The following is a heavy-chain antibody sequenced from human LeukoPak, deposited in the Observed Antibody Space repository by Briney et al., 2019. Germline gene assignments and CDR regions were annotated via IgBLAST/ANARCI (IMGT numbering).Heavy chain of an antibody. CDR2: TNSDGSEI. D-gene: IGHD3-3*01. CDR3: ARSPEGYYADWFDP. V-gene: IGHV3-7*03. CDR1: GFTFSSYG. J-gene: IGHJ5*02. Sequence: GGSLRLSCAASGFTFSSYGMHWVRQAPGKGLEWVGNTNSDGSEIHYVDSVKGRFTISRDNAKNSLYLQMNSLRAEDTALYHCARSPEGYYADWFDPWGQGTLVTVSS.